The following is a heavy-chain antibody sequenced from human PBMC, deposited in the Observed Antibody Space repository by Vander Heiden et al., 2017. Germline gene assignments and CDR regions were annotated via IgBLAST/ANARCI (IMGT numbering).Heavy chain of an antibody. D-gene: IGHD3-22*01. V-gene: IGHV4-39*01. Sequence: QLQLQESGPGLVKPSETLSLTCTVSGGSISSSFYYWGWIRQPPEKGLEWIASIYYSGSTYYNPSLKSRVTISVDTSKNQFSLKLSSVTAADTAVYYCARQQNYYDSSGYVDYWGLGTLVTVSS. CDR1: GGSISSSFYY. J-gene: IGHJ4*02. CDR3: ARQQNYYDSSGYVDY. CDR2: IYYSGST.